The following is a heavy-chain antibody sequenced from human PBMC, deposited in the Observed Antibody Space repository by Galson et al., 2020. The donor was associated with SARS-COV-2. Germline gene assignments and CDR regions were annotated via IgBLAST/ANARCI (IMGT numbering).Heavy chain of an antibody. CDR2: IYYSGST. D-gene: IGHD3-22*01. J-gene: IGHJ4*02. CDR3: ARRKDYYDSSGFDY. CDR1: GGSISSGNYY. Sequence: TSETLSLTCTVSGGSISSGNYYWNWIRQHPGKGLEWIGYIYYSGSTYYNPSLKSRVSIFVDKSKNQFSLNLRSVTAADTAVYYCARRKDYYDSSGFDYWGQGTLVTVSS. V-gene: IGHV4-31*03.